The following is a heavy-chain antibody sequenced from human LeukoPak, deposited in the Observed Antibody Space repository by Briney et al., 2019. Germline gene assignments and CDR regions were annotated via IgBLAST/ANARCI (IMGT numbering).Heavy chain of an antibody. J-gene: IGHJ4*02. Sequence: SETLSLTCTVSGASISSYYWSWIRQPPGKGLEWIGYIYYSGNTNYNPSLKSRVTISVDTSKNQFSLKLSSVTAADTAVYYCARVWVVTAMEYYFDYWGQGTLVTVSS. V-gene: IGHV4-59*01. CDR3: ARVWVVTAMEYYFDY. CDR1: GASISSYY. D-gene: IGHD2-21*02. CDR2: IYYSGNT.